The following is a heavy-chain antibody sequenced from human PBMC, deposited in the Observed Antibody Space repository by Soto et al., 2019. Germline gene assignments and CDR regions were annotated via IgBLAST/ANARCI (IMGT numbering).Heavy chain of an antibody. V-gene: IGHV4-31*03. J-gene: IGHJ5*02. D-gene: IGHD3-3*01. CDR1: GGSISSGGYY. CDR3: ARAGYDFWSGYYNWFDP. CDR2: IYYSGST. Sequence: QVQLQESGPGLVKPSQTLSLTCTVSGGSISSGGYYWSWIRQHPGKGLEWIGYIYYSGSTYYNPSLKSRVTISGDTSKNQFSLKLSSVTAADTAVYYCARAGYDFWSGYYNWFDPWGQGTLVTVSS.